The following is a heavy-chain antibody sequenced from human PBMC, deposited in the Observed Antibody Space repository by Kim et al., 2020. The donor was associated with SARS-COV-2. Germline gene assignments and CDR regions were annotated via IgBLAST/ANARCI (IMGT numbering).Heavy chain of an antibody. CDR3: AIMGTANYYDSSGYYPSFDY. V-gene: IGHV4-39*01. J-gene: IGHJ4*02. CDR1: GGSISSSSYY. CDR2: IYYSGST. Sequence: SETLSLTCTVSGGSISSSSYYWGWIRQPPGKGLEWIGSIYYSGSTYYNPSLKSRVTISVDTSKNQFSLKLSSVTAADTAVYYCAIMGTANYYDSSGYYPSFDYWGQGTLVTVSS. D-gene: IGHD3-22*01.